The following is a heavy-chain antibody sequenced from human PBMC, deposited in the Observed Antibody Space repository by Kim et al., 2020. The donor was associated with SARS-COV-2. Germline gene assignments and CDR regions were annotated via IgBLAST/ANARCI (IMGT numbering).Heavy chain of an antibody. V-gene: IGHV3-7*01. D-gene: IGHD3-22*01. Sequence: GGSLRLSCAASGFKISTYWMSWIRQAPGKGLEWVANINQDGSEKYYVDSVKGRFTISRYNGKNSVYLLLDSVRAEDTAVYYCARGFRGSAYYYIDWGQGTLVTVSP. CDR2: INQDGSEK. CDR3: ARGFRGSAYYYID. CDR1: GFKISTYW. J-gene: IGHJ4*02.